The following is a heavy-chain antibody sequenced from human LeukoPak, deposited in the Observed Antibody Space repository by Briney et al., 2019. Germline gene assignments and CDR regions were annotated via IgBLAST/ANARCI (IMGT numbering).Heavy chain of an antibody. D-gene: IGHD2-2*01. V-gene: IGHV3-48*03. CDR1: GFTFSHYE. J-gene: IGHJ4*02. CDR3: AREDCSSTSCYDPSVSDY. CDR2: ISSSGYTI. Sequence: GGSLTLSCEASGFTFSHYEMNWVRQAPGKGLEWVSYISSSGYTIYYADSVKGRFTISRDNAKNSLYLQMNSLRAEDTAVYYCAREDCSSTSCYDPSVSDYWGQATMLTVCS.